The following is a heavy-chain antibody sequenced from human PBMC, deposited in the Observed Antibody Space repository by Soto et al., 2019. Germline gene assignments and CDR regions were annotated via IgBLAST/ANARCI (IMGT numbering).Heavy chain of an antibody. V-gene: IGHV3-21*01. Sequence: GGSLRLSCAASGFTFSSYSMNWVRQAPGKGLEWVSSISSSSSYIYYADSVKGRFTISRDNAKNSLYLQMNSLRAEDTAVYYCASLDDRRNWLDPWGQGTLVNRLL. J-gene: IGHJ5*02. CDR1: GFTFSSYS. D-gene: IGHD3-22*01. CDR2: ISSSSSYI. CDR3: ASLDDRRNWLDP.